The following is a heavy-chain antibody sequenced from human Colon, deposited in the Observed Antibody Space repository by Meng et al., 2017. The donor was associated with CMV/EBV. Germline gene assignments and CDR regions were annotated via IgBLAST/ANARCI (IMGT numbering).Heavy chain of an antibody. CDR3: ALAITMVRGVIITGEYFQH. V-gene: IGHV1-18*01. CDR2: ISAYNDNT. J-gene: IGHJ1*01. Sequence: ASVTVSCKASGYTFNSYGISWVRQAPGQGLEWMGWISAYNDNTNYAQKLQGRVTMTTDTSTSTAYMELRSLRSDDTAVYYCALAITMVRGVIITGEYFQHWGQGPLVTVSS. CDR1: GYTFNSYG. D-gene: IGHD3-10*01.